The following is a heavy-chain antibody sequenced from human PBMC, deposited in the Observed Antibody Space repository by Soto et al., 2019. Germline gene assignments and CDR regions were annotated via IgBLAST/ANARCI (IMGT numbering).Heavy chain of an antibody. J-gene: IGHJ4*02. D-gene: IGHD1-26*01. Sequence: PGGSLRLSCAASGFTFSGSAMQWVRQASGKGLEWVGRIRSKANSYATAYAASVKGRFTISRDDSKNTAYLQMNSLKTEDTAVYYCTRVTGSFRHYWGQGTLVTVSS. CDR2: IRSKANSYAT. CDR1: GFTFSGSA. V-gene: IGHV3-73*01. CDR3: TRVTGSFRHY.